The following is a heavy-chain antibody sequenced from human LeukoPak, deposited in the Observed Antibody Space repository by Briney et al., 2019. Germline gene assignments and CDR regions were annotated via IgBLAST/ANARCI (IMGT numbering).Heavy chain of an antibody. CDR1: GFTFTNYD. D-gene: IGHD6-6*01. CDR2: IIPIFGTA. Sequence: SVKVSCKASGFTFTNYDINWVRQAPGQGLEWMGGIIPIFGTANYAQKFQGRVTITADESTSTAYMELSSLRSEDTAVYYCARSPGGSSDPDYWGQGTLVTVSS. CDR3: ARSPGGSSDPDY. J-gene: IGHJ4*02. V-gene: IGHV1-69*13.